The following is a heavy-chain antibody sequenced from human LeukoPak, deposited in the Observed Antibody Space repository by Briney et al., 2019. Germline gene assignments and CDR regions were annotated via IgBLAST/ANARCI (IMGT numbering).Heavy chain of an antibody. Sequence: ASVKVSCKASGYTFTGYYMHWVRQAPGQGLEWMGRINPSTGGTNSAQKFQGRVTMTRDTSISTAYMELSRLTSDDTAIYYCARGQPYGDYNYFDPWGQGNLVTVSS. CDR1: GYTFTGYY. CDR2: INPSTGGT. J-gene: IGHJ5*02. V-gene: IGHV1-2*06. D-gene: IGHD4-17*01. CDR3: ARGQPYGDYNYFDP.